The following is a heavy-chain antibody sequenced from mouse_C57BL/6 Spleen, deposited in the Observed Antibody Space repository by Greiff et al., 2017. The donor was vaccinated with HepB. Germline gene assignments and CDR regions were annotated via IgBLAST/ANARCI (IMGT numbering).Heavy chain of an antibody. Sequence: EVQLQESGAELVRPGASVKLSCTASGFNIKDDYMHWVKQRPEQGLEWIGWIDPENGDTEYASKFQGKATITADTSSNTAYLQLSSLTSEDTAVYYCTTNGGYDYFDYWGQGTTLTVSS. CDR1: GFNIKDDY. D-gene: IGHD2-2*01. CDR3: TTNGGYDYFDY. J-gene: IGHJ2*01. V-gene: IGHV14-4*01. CDR2: IDPENGDT.